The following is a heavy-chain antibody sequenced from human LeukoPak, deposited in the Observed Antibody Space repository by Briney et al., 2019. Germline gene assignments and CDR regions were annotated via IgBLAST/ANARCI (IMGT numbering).Heavy chain of an antibody. CDR1: GFTFSSYW. V-gene: IGHV3-23*01. J-gene: IGHJ4*02. CDR2: ITGSGGST. CDR3: AKEIGGTMIVVVISPFDY. Sequence: PGGSLRLSCAASGFTFSSYWMNWARQAPGKGLEWVSTITGSGGSTYYADSVKGRFTISRDNSKNTLYLQMNSLRAEDTAVYYCAKEIGGTMIVVVISPFDYWGQGTLVTVSS. D-gene: IGHD3-22*01.